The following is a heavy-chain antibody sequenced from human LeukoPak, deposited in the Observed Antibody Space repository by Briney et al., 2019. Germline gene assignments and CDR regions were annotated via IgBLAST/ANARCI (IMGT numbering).Heavy chain of an antibody. Sequence: SETLSLTCIVSGVSIRSYLWSWIRQTPEKGLGWIGNVYYSGSPNNNPSLMSRVTISVDTSKNQFSLKINAVTAADTAVYYCARRSADWMEWFFDSWGQGILVTVSS. CDR3: ARRSADWMEWFFDS. J-gene: IGHJ4*02. V-gene: IGHV4-59*08. CDR2: VYYSGSP. CDR1: GVSIRSYL. D-gene: IGHD3-3*01.